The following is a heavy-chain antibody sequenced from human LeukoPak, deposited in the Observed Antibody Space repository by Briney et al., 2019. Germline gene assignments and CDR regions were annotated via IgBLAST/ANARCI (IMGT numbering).Heavy chain of an antibody. CDR1: GYIFTGYY. Sequence: ASVKVSCKASGYIFTGYYIHWVRQAPGQGLEWMGWINPNSGGTNYAQKFQGRVTMTRDTSITTAYMELGSLRSDDTAVYYCARDSYSSSSRRGFDYWGQGTLVTVSS. D-gene: IGHD6-13*01. V-gene: IGHV1-2*02. CDR3: ARDSYSSSSRRGFDY. CDR2: INPNSGGT. J-gene: IGHJ4*02.